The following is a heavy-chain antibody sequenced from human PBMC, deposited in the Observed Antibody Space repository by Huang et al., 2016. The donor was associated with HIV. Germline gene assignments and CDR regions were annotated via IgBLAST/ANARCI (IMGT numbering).Heavy chain of an antibody. V-gene: IGHV5-51*01. CDR3: ARHGAPRDYDSSGYYYIPY. CDR1: GYSFSNYL. J-gene: IGHJ4*02. D-gene: IGHD3-22*01. CDR2: IYPDDSDT. Sequence: EVQLVQSGAEVKKPGESLKISCQGSGYSFSNYLIGWVRQRPGKGLVWMGIIYPDDSDTRYSPSFEGHVTMTADKSSNMAYLQWNSLKASDTAMYYCARHGAPRDYDSSGYYYIPYWGQGTQVTVSS.